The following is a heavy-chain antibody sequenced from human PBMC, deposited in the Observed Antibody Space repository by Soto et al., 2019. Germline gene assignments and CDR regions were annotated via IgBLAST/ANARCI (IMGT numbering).Heavy chain of an antibody. Sequence: GASVKVSCKASGYTFTGYYMHWVRQAPGQGLEWMGWINPNSGGTNYAQKFQGWVTMTRDTSISTAYMELSRLRSDDTAVYYCARGLGLRFLEWLLPNDAFDIWGQGTMVTVSS. V-gene: IGHV1-2*04. CDR3: ARGLGLRFLEWLLPNDAFDI. CDR2: INPNSGGT. J-gene: IGHJ3*02. D-gene: IGHD3-3*01. CDR1: GYTFTGYY.